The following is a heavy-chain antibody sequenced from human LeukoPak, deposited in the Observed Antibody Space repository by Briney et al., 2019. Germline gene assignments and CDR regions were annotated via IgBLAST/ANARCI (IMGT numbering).Heavy chain of an antibody. CDR3: ATAAVVAGRSYYYYGMDV. CDR2: ISGSGGST. D-gene: IGHD2-15*01. J-gene: IGHJ6*02. V-gene: IGHV3-23*01. Sequence: GGSLRLSCAASGFTFSRHAMNWVRQAPGEGLEWVSGISGSGGSTYYADSVKGRCTISRDNSKNTLYLQMNSLRAEDTAVYYCATAAVVAGRSYYYYGMDVWGQGTTVTVSS. CDR1: GFTFSRHA.